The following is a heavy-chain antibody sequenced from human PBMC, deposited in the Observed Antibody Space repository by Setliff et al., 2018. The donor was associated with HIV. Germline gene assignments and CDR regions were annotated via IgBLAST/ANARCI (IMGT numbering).Heavy chain of an antibody. Sequence: ASVKVSCKASGYTFTSYYMHWVRQAPGQGLEWMGIINPSGGSTSYAQKFQGRVTMTRDTSTSTVYKELSSLRSEDTAVYYCARGGSSSRYYYYYMDVWGKGTTVTVSS. CDR1: GYTFTSYY. V-gene: IGHV1-46*01. J-gene: IGHJ6*03. D-gene: IGHD6-6*01. CDR2: INPSGGST. CDR3: ARGGSSSRYYYYYMDV.